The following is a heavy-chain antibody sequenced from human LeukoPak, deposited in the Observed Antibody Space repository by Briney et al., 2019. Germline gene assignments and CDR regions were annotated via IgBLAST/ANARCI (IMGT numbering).Heavy chain of an antibody. CDR2: ISSSSTTI. Sequence: QPGGSLRLSCAASGFTFRSYDMNWLRQAPGKGLEWLSYISSSSTTIYYADSVKGRFTISRDNPKNSLYLQMNSLRDEDTAVYYCARDMGGPATTDGFDIWGQGTMVTVSS. J-gene: IGHJ3*02. CDR1: GFTFRSYD. V-gene: IGHV3-48*02. CDR3: ARDMGGPATTDGFDI. D-gene: IGHD3-16*01.